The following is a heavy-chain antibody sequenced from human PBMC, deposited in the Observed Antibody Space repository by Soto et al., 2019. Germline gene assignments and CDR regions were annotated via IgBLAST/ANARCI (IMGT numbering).Heavy chain of an antibody. Sequence: QVQLVESGGGVVQPGRSLRLSCAASGFTFSSYGMHWVRQAPGKGLEWVAVIWYDGSNKYYADSVKGRFTISRDNSKNTLYLQMNSLRAEDTAVYYCARGLCGTSCYVERGADYFDYWGQGTLVTVSS. J-gene: IGHJ4*02. CDR3: ARGLCGTSCYVERGADYFDY. CDR1: GFTFSSYG. V-gene: IGHV3-33*01. CDR2: IWYDGSNK. D-gene: IGHD2-2*01.